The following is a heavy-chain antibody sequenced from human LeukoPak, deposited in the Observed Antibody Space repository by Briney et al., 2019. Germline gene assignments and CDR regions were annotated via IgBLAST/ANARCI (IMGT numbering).Heavy chain of an antibody. J-gene: IGHJ4*02. CDR1: GGSFSGYY. CDR2: INHSGST. D-gene: IGHD3-3*01. Sequence: SETLSLTCAVYGGSFSGYYWSWIRQPPGKGLEWIGEINHSGSTNYNPSPKSRVTISVDTSKNQFSLKLSSVTAADTAVYYCARGLYDFWSGYYRTYYFDYWGQGTLVTVSS. CDR3: ARGLYDFWSGYYRTYYFDY. V-gene: IGHV4-34*01.